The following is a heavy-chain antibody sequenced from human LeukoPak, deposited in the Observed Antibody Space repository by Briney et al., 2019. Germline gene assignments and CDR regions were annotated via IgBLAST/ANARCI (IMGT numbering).Heavy chain of an antibody. CDR2: INPNSGGT. Sequence: ASVKVSCKASGYTFSGYYMHWVRQAPGQGLEWMGWINPNSGGTNYAQKFQGRVTVTRDTPISTAYMEVSRLRSDDTAVYYCARDVVVAAPGYYMDVWGKGTTVTVSS. CDR1: GYTFSGYY. J-gene: IGHJ6*03. V-gene: IGHV1-2*02. D-gene: IGHD2-15*01. CDR3: ARDVVVAAPGYYMDV.